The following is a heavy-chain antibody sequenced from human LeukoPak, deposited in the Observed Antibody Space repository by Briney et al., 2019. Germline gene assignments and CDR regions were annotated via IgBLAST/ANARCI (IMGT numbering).Heavy chain of an antibody. Sequence: ASVKVSCKASGYTFTGYYMHWVRQAPGQGLEWMGWINPNSGNTNYAQKLQGRVTMTTDTSTSTAYMELRSLRSDDTAVYYCARDQVAGTGGVDYWGQGTLVTVSS. D-gene: IGHD6-19*01. J-gene: IGHJ4*02. CDR3: ARDQVAGTGGVDY. CDR2: INPNSGNT. CDR1: GYTFTGYY. V-gene: IGHV1-18*04.